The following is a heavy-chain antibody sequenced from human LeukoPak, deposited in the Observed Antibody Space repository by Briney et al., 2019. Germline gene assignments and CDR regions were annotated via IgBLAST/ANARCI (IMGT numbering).Heavy chain of an antibody. CDR1: GFTFSSYA. V-gene: IGHV3-23*01. D-gene: IGHD6-13*01. Sequence: GGSLRLSCAASGFTFSSYAMSWVRQAPGKGLEWVSAISGSGGSTYYADSVKGRFTISRDNAKNSLFLQMNSLRAEDTAVYYCARKLYSSSWRQENTFDYWGQGTLVTVSS. CDR3: ARKLYSSSWRQENTFDY. CDR2: ISGSGGST. J-gene: IGHJ4*02.